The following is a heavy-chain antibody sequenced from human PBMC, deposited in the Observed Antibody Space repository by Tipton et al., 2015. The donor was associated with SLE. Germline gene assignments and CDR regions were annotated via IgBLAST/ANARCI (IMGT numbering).Heavy chain of an antibody. D-gene: IGHD4-17*01. CDR1: GGSISSYY. V-gene: IGHV4-4*09. Sequence: TLSLTCTVSGGSISSYYWSWIRQPPGKGLEWIGYIYTSGSTNYNPSLKSRVTISVGTSKNQFSLKLSSVTAADTAVYYCARDGDYYWYFDLWGRGTLVTVSS. CDR3: ARDGDYYWYFDL. J-gene: IGHJ2*01. CDR2: IYTSGST.